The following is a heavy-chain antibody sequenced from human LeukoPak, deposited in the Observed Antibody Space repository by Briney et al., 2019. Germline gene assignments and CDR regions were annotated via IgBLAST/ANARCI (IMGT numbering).Heavy chain of an antibody. J-gene: IGHJ4*02. D-gene: IGHD1-26*01. CDR2: ISGSGGST. V-gene: IGHV3-23*01. CDR3: AKVRRELLLFDY. Sequence: GGSLRLSCAASGFTFSSYSMNWVRQAPGKGLEWVSAISGSGGSTYYADSVKGRLTIPRDNSKNTLYLQMNSLRAEDTAVYYCAKVRRELLLFDYWGQGTLVTVSS. CDR1: GFTFSSYS.